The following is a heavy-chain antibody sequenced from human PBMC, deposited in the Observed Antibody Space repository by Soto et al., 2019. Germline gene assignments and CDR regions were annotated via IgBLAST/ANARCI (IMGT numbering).Heavy chain of an antibody. D-gene: IGHD2-2*01. J-gene: IGHJ4*02. V-gene: IGHV1-3*01. CDR1: GYTFTSYA. CDR3: ARPLDPLGYCSSTSCYALDY. Sequence: VASVKVSCKASGYTFTSYAMHWVRQAPGQRLEWMGWINAGNGNTKYSQKFQGRVTITRDTSASTAYMELSSLRSEDTAVYYCARPLDPLGYCSSTSCYALDYWGQGTLVTVSS. CDR2: INAGNGNT.